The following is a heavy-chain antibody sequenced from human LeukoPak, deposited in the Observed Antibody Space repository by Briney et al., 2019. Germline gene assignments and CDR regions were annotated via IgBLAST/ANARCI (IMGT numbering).Heavy chain of an antibody. CDR3: ARGARRGVVPAAMIGAFDI. D-gene: IGHD2-2*01. CDR2: IYYSGST. J-gene: IGHJ3*02. Sequence: SETLSLTCTVSGGSISSYYWSWIRQPPGKGLEWIGYIYYSGSTNYNPSLKSRVTISVDTSKNQFSLKLSSVTAADTAVYYCARGARRGVVPAAMIGAFDIWGQGTMVTVSS. V-gene: IGHV4-59*01. CDR1: GGSISSYY.